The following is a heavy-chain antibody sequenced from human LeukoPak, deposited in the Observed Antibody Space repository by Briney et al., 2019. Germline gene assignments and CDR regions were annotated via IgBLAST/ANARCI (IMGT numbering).Heavy chain of an antibody. J-gene: IGHJ6*03. Sequence: SETLSLTCTVSGYSISSGYYWGWIRQPPGKGLEWIGSIYHSGSTYYNPSLKSRVTISVDTSKNQFSLKLSSVTAADTAVYYCARAAGGYCSSTSCYGLDYYYYMDVWGKGTTVTISS. V-gene: IGHV4-38-2*02. CDR3: ARAAGGYCSSTSCYGLDYYYYMDV. CDR1: GYSISSGYY. D-gene: IGHD2-2*01. CDR2: IYHSGST.